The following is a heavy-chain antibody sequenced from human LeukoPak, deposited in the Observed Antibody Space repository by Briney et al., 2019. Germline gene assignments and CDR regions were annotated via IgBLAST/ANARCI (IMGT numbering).Heavy chain of an antibody. CDR1: GGSISSGSYF. Sequence: SQTLSLICSVSGGSISSGSYFGSWSRQPGGKGLGWVGRIYTNGSTNYNPSLKSQVTISVDTSKNQSSLKLSSVTAADTAVYYCARELRYDNSDSGAFWGQGTVVTVSS. D-gene: IGHD3-22*01. CDR3: ARELRYDNSDSGAF. V-gene: IGHV4-61*02. J-gene: IGHJ3*01. CDR2: IYTNGST.